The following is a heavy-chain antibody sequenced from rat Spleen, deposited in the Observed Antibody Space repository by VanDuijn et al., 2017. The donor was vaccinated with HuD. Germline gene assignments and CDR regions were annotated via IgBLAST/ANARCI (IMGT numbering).Heavy chain of an antibody. CDR2: INSDGGST. CDR3: AKEANYGGLMDA. D-gene: IGHD1-11*01. Sequence: EVQLVESGGGLVQPGRSLKLSCAASVFTFSDYDMAWIRQAPVKGLEWVSSINSDGGSTYYPDSVKGRFTISRDNAENTVYLQMDSLSSEDTATYYCAKEANYGGLMDAWGQGASVTVSS. V-gene: IGHV5-58*01. CDR1: VFTFSDYD. J-gene: IGHJ4*01.